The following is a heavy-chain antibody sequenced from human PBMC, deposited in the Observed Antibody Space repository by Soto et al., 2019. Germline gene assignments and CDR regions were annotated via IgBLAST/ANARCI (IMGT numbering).Heavy chain of an antibody. Sequence: QVQLVQSGAEVKKPGASVKVSCKASGYTFTSYGISWVRQAPGQGLEWMGWISAYNGNTNYAQKLQGRVTMTTDTTTSTAYMELRSLRYDDTAVYYCARDGALGENYYSYGMDVWGQGTMVTVSS. V-gene: IGHV1-18*01. CDR1: GYTFTSYG. J-gene: IGHJ6*02. CDR2: ISAYNGNT. CDR3: ARDGALGENYYSYGMDV. D-gene: IGHD3-16*01.